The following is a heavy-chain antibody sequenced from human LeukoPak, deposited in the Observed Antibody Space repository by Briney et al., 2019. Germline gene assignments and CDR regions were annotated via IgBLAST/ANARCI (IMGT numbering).Heavy chain of an antibody. V-gene: IGHV1-2*07. J-gene: IGHJ4*02. CDR1: GYTFTGFF. D-gene: IGHD1-7*01. Sequence: ASVKVSCKASGYTFTGFFMNWVRQAPGQGLEWMGRINPNSGDTSYAHKFQGRVTMTRDTSITTAYMDLSSLTSDDTAMYYCARWGELTGVGNWGQGTLVTVSS. CDR2: INPNSGDT. CDR3: ARWGELTGVGN.